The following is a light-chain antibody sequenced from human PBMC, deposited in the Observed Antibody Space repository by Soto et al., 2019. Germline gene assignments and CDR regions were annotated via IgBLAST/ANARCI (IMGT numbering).Light chain of an antibody. CDR1: QSVSSY. CDR3: QQRSNWPPIT. V-gene: IGKV3-11*01. Sequence: VLTQSPATLSLSPGERATLSCRASQSVSSYLAWYQQKPGQAPRLLIYDASNRATGIPARFSGSGSGTDFTLTISSLEPEDFAVYYCQQRSNWPPITFGQGARLEIK. CDR2: DAS. J-gene: IGKJ5*01.